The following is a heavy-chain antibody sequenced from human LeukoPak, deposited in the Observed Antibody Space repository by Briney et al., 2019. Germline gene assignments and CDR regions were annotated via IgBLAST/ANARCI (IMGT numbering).Heavy chain of an antibody. D-gene: IGHD3-16*02. Sequence: GGSLRLSCAASGFTFNNYGMHWVRQAPGKGLEWVAFIRYNGNNQYYADSVKGRFTISRDNSKNSLYLQMNSLRAEDTALYYCAKDIGQFYYYYMDVWGKGTTVTVSS. CDR1: GFTFNNYG. V-gene: IGHV3-30*02. J-gene: IGHJ6*03. CDR2: IRYNGNNQ. CDR3: AKDIGQFYYYYMDV.